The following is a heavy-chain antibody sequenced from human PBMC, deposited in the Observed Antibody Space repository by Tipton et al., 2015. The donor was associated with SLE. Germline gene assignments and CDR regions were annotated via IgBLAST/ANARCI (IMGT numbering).Heavy chain of an antibody. Sequence: GLVKPSETLSLTCAVSGYSISSGYSWGWIRQPAGKGLDWIGRIYTSGSTNYNPSLKSRVTISLGTSKNQFSLRLNSVTAADTAVYYCAREVKSGRYDWFDPWGQGTLVTVSS. CDR1: GYSISSGYS. D-gene: IGHD1-26*01. CDR2: IYTSGST. CDR3: AREVKSGRYDWFDP. J-gene: IGHJ5*02. V-gene: IGHV4-61*02.